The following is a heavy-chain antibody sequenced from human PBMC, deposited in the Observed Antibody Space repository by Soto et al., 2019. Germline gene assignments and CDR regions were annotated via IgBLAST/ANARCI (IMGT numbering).Heavy chain of an antibody. V-gene: IGHV4-30-2*01. CDR2: IYHSGSA. J-gene: IGHJ5*02. CDR3: ARHAYTSSSSCFDP. D-gene: IGHD6-6*01. Sequence: SETLSLTCTVSGDSISSADYSWSWIRQPSGKGLEWIGYIYHSGSAYYNPSLNSRVTISVDRSINQFSLKLTSVTAADTAVYYCARHAYTSSSSCFDPWGQGILVTVSS. CDR1: GDSISSADYS.